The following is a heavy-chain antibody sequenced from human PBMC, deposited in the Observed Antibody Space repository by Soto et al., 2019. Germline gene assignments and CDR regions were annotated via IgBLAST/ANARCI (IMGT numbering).Heavy chain of an antibody. CDR3: ARSWDVVPAAISDYYYGMDV. CDR1: GYTFTGYY. CDR2: INPNSGGT. Sequence: QVQLVQSGAEVKKPGASVKVSCKASGYTFTGYYMHWVRQAPGQGLEWMGWINPNSGGTNYAQKFQGWVTMNTARSLSTAYMELSRRRSDDTAVYSCARSWDVVPAAISDYYYGMDVWGQGTTVTVSS. V-gene: IGHV1-2*04. D-gene: IGHD2-2*02. J-gene: IGHJ6*02.